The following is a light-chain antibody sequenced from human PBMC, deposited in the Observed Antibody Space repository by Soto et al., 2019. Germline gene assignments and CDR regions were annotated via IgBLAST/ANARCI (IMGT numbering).Light chain of an antibody. J-gene: IGKJ5*01. V-gene: IGKV1-39*01. Sequence: DIQMTQSPSSLSASVGDRVSITCRTSQSISTYLNWYVQKPGEAPKLLISAASNLQRGVPARFRGSGSGTDFTLTISGLEPEDTGTYYCQQSYSSPITFAQGTRLEIK. CDR2: AAS. CDR3: QQSYSSPIT. CDR1: QSISTY.